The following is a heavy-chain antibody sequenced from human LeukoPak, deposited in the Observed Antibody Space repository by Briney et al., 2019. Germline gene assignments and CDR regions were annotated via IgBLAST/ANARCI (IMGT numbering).Heavy chain of an antibody. J-gene: IGHJ4*02. V-gene: IGHV3-15*01. CDR3: TTTHYNFYDLDH. D-gene: IGHD3-3*01. Sequence: GSLRLSCAASGFIFSSAWMSWVRQAPGKGLEWVGHIKTKTDGWTTDYAAPVKGRFTISRDDSKNTVYLQMNSLKTEDTAVYYCTTTHYNFYDLDHWGQGTLVTVSS. CDR2: IKTKTDGWTT. CDR1: GFIFSSAW.